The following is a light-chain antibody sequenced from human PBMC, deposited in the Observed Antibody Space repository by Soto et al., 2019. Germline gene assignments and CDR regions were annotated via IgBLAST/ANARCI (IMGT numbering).Light chain of an antibody. CDR1: QSVSRN. V-gene: IGKV3D-15*01. CDR2: DAS. J-gene: IGKJ5*01. CDR3: QQYNNWPIT. Sequence: EIVLTQSPATLSVTPGERATLSCRANQSVSRNLAWYQQKPGQAPRLLIYDASTRATGTPARFSGSGSGTKFTLSISSLQSEDFAVYYCQQYNNWPITFGPGTRLEIK.